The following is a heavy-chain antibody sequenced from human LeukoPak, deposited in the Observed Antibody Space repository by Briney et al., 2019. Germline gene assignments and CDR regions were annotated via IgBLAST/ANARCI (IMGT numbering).Heavy chain of an antibody. V-gene: IGHV3-23*01. CDR3: AKDPRVATIEIFDY. CDR1: GFTFSSYA. J-gene: IGHJ4*02. D-gene: IGHD5-12*01. Sequence: RVSLRLSCAASGFTFSSYAMSWVRQAPGKGLEWVSSISGGGGVTHYADSVKGRFTISRDNSKNTVYLQMNSLRAEDTAVYYCAKDPRVATIEIFDYWGQGTLVTVSS. CDR2: ISGGGGVT.